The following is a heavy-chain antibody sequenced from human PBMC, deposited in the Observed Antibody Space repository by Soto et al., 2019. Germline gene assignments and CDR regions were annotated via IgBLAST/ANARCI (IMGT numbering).Heavy chain of an antibody. CDR1: GASISSGVYY. Sequence: SETLSLTCTVSGASISSGVYYWTWIRQHPGKGLEWIGYIYYSGSTSYNPSLKSRVTISVDTSKNHFSLKLSSVTAADTAVYYCARVDYDYVWGSYRYTYWGQGTLVTVSS. CDR3: ARVDYDYVWGSYRYTY. V-gene: IGHV4-30-4*08. CDR2: IYYSGST. J-gene: IGHJ4*02. D-gene: IGHD3-16*02.